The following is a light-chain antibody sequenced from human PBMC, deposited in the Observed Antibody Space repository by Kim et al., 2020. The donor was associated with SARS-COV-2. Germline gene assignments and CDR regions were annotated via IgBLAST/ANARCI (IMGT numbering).Light chain of an antibody. Sequence: SVSPRERVALYCRASQSINSHLAWYQMKPGQAPRLFVYGVSTRATGIPARFSGSGSATEFTLTISSLQSEDFAVYYCQQYNNWPYTFGQGTKVEI. CDR3: QQYNNWPYT. CDR1: QSINSH. V-gene: IGKV3-15*01. CDR2: GVS. J-gene: IGKJ2*01.